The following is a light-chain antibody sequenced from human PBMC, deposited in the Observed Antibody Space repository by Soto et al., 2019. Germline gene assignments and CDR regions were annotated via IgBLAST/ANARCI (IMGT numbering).Light chain of an antibody. V-gene: IGKV3-20*01. CDR3: QQYSGSHT. CDR2: GVS. Sequence: EVVLTQSPGTLSLSPGERATLSCRASQSVRSSYFAWYQQKPGQAPRLLIYGVSTRAKGIPDRFSGSGSGTDFTLTISRLEPEDFAVYYCQQYSGSHTFGQGKRLEI. CDR1: QSVRSSY. J-gene: IGKJ5*01.